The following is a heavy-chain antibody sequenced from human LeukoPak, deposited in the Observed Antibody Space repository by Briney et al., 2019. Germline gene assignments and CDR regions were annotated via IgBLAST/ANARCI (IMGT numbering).Heavy chain of an antibody. Sequence: WGSLRLSCAASGFTFSSYEMNWVRQAPGKGLEWVAGISYDGRSKEYVDSVKGRFTISRDNSKNTLYLQMNSLKAEDTAVYYCARGAYTYVYWGQGTLVTVSS. CDR2: ISYDGRSK. CDR3: ARGAYTYVY. D-gene: IGHD5-18*01. V-gene: IGHV3-30*03. CDR1: GFTFSSYE. J-gene: IGHJ4*02.